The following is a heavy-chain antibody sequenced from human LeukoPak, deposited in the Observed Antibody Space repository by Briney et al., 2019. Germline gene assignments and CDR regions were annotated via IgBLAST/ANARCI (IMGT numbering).Heavy chain of an antibody. CDR2: TSSTGSDI. J-gene: IGHJ4*02. V-gene: IGHV3-48*03. D-gene: IGHD1-26*01. Sequence: PGGTLTLSCAGSGFIFSNYELNWVRQAPGKGLVWLSYTSSTGSDIYYAVSVKGSFTITRDNAKNSLYLQMNSLRAKDTAVYYCARDRPTGTYRAYFDNWGQGTLVTVSS. CDR1: GFIFSNYE. CDR3: ARDRPTGTYRAYFDN.